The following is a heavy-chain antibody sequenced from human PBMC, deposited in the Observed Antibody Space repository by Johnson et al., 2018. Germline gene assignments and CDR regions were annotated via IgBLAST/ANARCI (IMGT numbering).Heavy chain of an antibody. V-gene: IGHV3-74*01. D-gene: IGHD3-16*01. Sequence: VQLQESGGGLVQXGGSLRLXCAASGFPFRSYFMHWVRQAPGKGLVWVSRIDTDGSTTGYADSVKGRFTISRDNSKNTVYLQMNSLRVGDTAVYYCAGDYHMDVWGKGTTVTVSS. CDR1: GFPFRSYF. CDR2: IDTDGSTT. J-gene: IGHJ6*03. CDR3: AGDYHMDV.